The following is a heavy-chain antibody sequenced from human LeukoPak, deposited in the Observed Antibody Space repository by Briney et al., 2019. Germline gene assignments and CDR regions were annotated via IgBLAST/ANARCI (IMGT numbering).Heavy chain of an antibody. CDR3: ARDLQLWSFDY. CDR2: INTNTGNP. Sequence: ASVKVSCKASGYTFTSYGISWVRQAPGQGLEWMGWINTNTGNPTYAQGFTGRFVFSLDTSVSTAYLRISSLKAEDTAVYYCARDLQLWSFDYWGQGTLVTVSS. J-gene: IGHJ4*02. CDR1: GYTFTSYG. D-gene: IGHD5-18*01. V-gene: IGHV7-4-1*02.